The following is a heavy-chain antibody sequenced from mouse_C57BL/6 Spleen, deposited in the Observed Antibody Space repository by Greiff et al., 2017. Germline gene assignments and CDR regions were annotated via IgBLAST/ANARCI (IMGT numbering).Heavy chain of an antibody. CDR1: GFTFSSYG. CDR3: AILGTHFEV. V-gene: IGHV5-6*01. Sequence: EVKVVESGGDLVKPGGSLKLSCAASGFTFSSYGMSWVRQTPDKRLAWVATTSSGGSYTDSPYSVKGRFTISRYNAKNTLYLQMIILKSEDTAMYDCAILGTHFEVWGTGTTVTVSS. CDR2: TSSGGSYT. J-gene: IGHJ1*03. D-gene: IGHD4-1*01.